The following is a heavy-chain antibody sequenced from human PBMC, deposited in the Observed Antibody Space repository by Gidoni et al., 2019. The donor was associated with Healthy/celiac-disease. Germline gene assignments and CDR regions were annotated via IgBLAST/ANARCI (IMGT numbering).Heavy chain of an antibody. J-gene: IGHJ6*02. CDR2: NNHSGST. V-gene: IGHV4-34*01. CDR1: GGSFSGYY. D-gene: IGHD2-2*02. CDR3: ARGYCSSTSCYRGYYYYGMDV. Sequence: QVQLQQWGAGLLKPSETLSLTRAAYGGSFSGYYWSWIRQPPGKGLEWIGENNHSGSTNYNPSIKSRVTISVDTSKNQFSLKLSSVTAADTAVYYCARGYCSSTSCYRGYYYYGMDVWGQGTTVTVSS.